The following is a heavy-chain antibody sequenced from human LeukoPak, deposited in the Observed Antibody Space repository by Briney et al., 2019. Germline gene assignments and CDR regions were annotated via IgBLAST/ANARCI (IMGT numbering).Heavy chain of an antibody. CDR2: INHSGST. Sequence: PSETLSLTCAVYGGSFSGYYWSWIRQPPGKGLEWIGEINHSGSTNYNPSLKSRVTISVDMSKNQFSLKLSSVTAADTAVYYCARASYSSGWSFDYWGQGTLVTVSS. D-gene: IGHD6-19*01. CDR3: ARASYSSGWSFDY. CDR1: GGSFSGYY. J-gene: IGHJ4*02. V-gene: IGHV4-34*01.